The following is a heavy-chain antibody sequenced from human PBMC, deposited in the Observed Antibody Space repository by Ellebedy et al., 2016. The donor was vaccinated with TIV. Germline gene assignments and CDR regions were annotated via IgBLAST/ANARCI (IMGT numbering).Heavy chain of an antibody. CDR1: GFSLSTSGVG. CDR3: VHRRVGYSLFEY. J-gene: IGHJ4*02. CDR2: IYWDNTL. D-gene: IGHD3-16*02. Sequence: SGPTLVKPTQTLTLACTFSGFSLSTSGVGVAWIRQPPGKALEWLALIYWDNTLRYSPSLRSRLTITKDTSKNQVVLSMTNMDPVDTATYYCVHRRVGYSLFEYWGQGTLVTVSS. V-gene: IGHV2-5*02.